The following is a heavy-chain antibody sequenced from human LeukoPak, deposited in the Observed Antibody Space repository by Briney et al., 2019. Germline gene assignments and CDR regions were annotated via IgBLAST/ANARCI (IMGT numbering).Heavy chain of an antibody. Sequence: GGSLRLSCAASGFDFSAYEMNWVRQAPGKGLEWVAYFAGSDTTKYYADSVRGRFTISRDNAKNSLYLLMNSLRAEDTAVYYCARDRPTGASRLFVVQWGQGTLVTVSS. J-gene: IGHJ4*02. CDR1: GFDFSAYE. CDR2: FAGSDTTK. V-gene: IGHV3-48*03. CDR3: ARDRPTGASRLFVVQ. D-gene: IGHD3-3*01.